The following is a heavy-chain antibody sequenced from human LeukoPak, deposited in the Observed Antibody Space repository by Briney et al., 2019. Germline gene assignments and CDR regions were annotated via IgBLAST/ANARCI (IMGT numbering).Heavy chain of an antibody. Sequence: GGSLRLSCAASGFTFSSYWMHWVRQAPGKVLVWVSRINSDGSSTSYADSVKGRFTISRDNAKNTLYLQMNSLRAEDTAVYYCAREEEWELLVLDYWGQGTLVTVSS. CDR3: AREEEWELLVLDY. V-gene: IGHV3-74*01. CDR1: GFTFSSYW. J-gene: IGHJ4*02. CDR2: INSDGSST. D-gene: IGHD1-26*01.